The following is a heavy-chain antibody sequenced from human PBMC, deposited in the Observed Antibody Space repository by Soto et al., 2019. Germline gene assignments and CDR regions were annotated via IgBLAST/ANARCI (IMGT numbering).Heavy chain of an antibody. Sequence: ESGGGLVQPGGSLRLSCAASGFTFSSYWMSWVRQAPGKGLEWVANIKQDGSEKYYVDSVKGRFTISRDNAKNSLYLQMNSLRAEDTAVYYCARDGYYYGSGSWLFDYWGQGTLVTVSS. CDR3: ARDGYYYGSGSWLFDY. V-gene: IGHV3-7*01. CDR1: GFTFSSYW. D-gene: IGHD3-10*01. J-gene: IGHJ4*02. CDR2: IKQDGSEK.